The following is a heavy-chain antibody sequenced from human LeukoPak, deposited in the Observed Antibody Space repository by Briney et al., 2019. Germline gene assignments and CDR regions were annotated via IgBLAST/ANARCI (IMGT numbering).Heavy chain of an antibody. CDR3: ARFPDSWNYDY. D-gene: IGHD1-7*01. Sequence: ASVKVSCKASGYTFTTYFIHWVRQAPGQGLQWMGWINPNNGDTNYAQKFQGRVTLTRDTSISAVYMDPSSLRSDDTAVYYCARFPDSWNYDYWGQGTLVTVSS. J-gene: IGHJ4*02. CDR1: GYTFTTYF. V-gene: IGHV1-2*02. CDR2: INPNNGDT.